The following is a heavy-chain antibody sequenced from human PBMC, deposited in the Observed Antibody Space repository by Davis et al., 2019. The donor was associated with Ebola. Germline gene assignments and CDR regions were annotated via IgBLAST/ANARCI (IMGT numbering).Heavy chain of an antibody. D-gene: IGHD5-24*01. V-gene: IGHV1-18*04. CDR2: ISAYNGNT. Sequence: ASVKVSCKASGYSFASYDITWMRQAPGQGLEWMGWISAYNGNTKYTQKVQGRVSMTTDTPTSTAYMELRSLRSDDTAVYYCARGDGYNWRLDYWGQGTLVTVSS. J-gene: IGHJ4*02. CDR3: ARGDGYNWRLDY. CDR1: GYSFASYD.